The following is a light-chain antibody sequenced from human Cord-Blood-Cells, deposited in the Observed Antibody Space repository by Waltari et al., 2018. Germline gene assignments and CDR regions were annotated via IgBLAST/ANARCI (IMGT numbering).Light chain of an antibody. CDR1: QWVSSN. CDR2: GAS. J-gene: IGKJ5*01. Sequence: EIVMPQSPATLSVSPGERASLSCRASQWVSSNLAWYQQKPGQAPRRLIYGASTTATRIPAKFSCSGSGTDFTLPISSLLSEDFAVYYCQHYNNWPPITFGQGTRLEIK. CDR3: QHYNNWPPIT. V-gene: IGKV3-15*01.